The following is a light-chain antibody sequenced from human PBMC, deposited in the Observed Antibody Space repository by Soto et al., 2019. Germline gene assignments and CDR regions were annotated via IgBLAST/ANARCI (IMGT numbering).Light chain of an antibody. Sequence: EIVMTQSPVTLSVSPGERATLSCRASQSVGSNLAWYQQKPGQAPRLLVYSSSTRATDVPARFTGSGSGTELTLTVSSRQSADVAVYFCQHYTQCHRFTFGQGTRLEIK. J-gene: IGKJ2*01. CDR1: QSVGSN. V-gene: IGKV3-15*01. CDR2: SSS. CDR3: QHYTQCHRFT.